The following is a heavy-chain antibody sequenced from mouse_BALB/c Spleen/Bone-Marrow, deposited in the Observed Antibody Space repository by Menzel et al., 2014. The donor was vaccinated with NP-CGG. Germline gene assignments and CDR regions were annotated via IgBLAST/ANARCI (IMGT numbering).Heavy chain of an antibody. CDR1: GYTFTDYA. D-gene: IGHD1-1*01. CDR3: AKSNYGSSYVFDY. J-gene: IGHJ2*01. Sequence: VQGVESGPELVRPGVSVKISCKGSGYTFTDYAMHWVKQSHAKSLEWIGVISTYSGNTNYNQKFKGKATMTVDKSSSTAALELARWPSEDSAIYYCAKSNYGSSYVFDYWGQGTTLTVSS. V-gene: IGHV1-67*01. CDR2: ISTYSGNT.